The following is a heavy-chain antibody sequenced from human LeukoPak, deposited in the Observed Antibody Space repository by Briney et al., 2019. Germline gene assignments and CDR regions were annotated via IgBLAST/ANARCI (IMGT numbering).Heavy chain of an antibody. CDR2: ISSSGNTI. CDR1: GFTFSGYY. V-gene: IGHV3-11*01. D-gene: IGHD3-16*01. CDR3: ARDGVADTEDY. J-gene: IGHJ4*02. Sequence: PGGSLRLSCAASGFTFSGYYMNWIRQAPGKGLEWVSHISSSGNTIYYADSVKGRFTISRDNAKNSLYLRMNNLRAEDTAVYYCARDGVADTEDYWGQGTLVTVSS.